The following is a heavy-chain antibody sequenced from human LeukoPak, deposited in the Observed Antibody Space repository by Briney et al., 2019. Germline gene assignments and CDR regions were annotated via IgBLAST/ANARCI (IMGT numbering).Heavy chain of an antibody. J-gene: IGHJ4*02. CDR1: GFTFSSYA. Sequence: GRSLRLSCAASGFTFSSYAMHWVRQAPGKGLEWVAVISYDGSNKCYADSVKGRFTISRDNSKNTLYLQMNSLRAEDAAVYYCARDAVVTPGLDYWGQGTLVTVSS. D-gene: IGHD4-23*01. CDR3: ARDAVVTPGLDY. V-gene: IGHV3-30*04. CDR2: ISYDGSNK.